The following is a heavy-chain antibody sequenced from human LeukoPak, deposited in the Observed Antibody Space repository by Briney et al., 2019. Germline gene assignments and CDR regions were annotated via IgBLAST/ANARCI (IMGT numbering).Heavy chain of an antibody. CDR1: GFTFSSYT. CDR3: AKDFYSTVPSVY. Sequence: GGSLRLSCAASGFTFSSYTMSWVRQAPGKGLEWVSAISGSAGSTYYADSVKGRFTISRDNSKNTLYLQMNSLRAEDTALYYCAKDFYSTVPSVYWGQGTLVTVSS. V-gene: IGHV3-23*01. D-gene: IGHD2/OR15-2a*01. J-gene: IGHJ4*02. CDR2: ISGSAGST.